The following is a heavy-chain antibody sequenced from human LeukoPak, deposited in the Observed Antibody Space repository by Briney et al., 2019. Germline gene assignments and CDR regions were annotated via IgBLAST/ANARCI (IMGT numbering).Heavy chain of an antibody. J-gene: IGHJ4*02. CDR3: AREEALGSGSFDY. CDR1: GVSISTYY. D-gene: IGHD1-26*01. CDR2: IFYSGST. V-gene: IGHV4-59*01. Sequence: SETLSLTCTVSGVSISTYYWSWIRQPPGKRLEWIGYIFYSGSTNYNPSLKSRVTISVDTSKNQFSLKLSSVTAADTAVYYCAREEALGSGSFDYWGQGTLVTVSS.